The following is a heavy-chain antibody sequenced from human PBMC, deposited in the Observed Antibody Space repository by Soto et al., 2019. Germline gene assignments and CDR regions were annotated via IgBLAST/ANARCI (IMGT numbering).Heavy chain of an antibody. CDR3: AKQVRDGTSSPYYFDY. CDR1: GFTFSNYA. D-gene: IGHD6-6*01. J-gene: IGHJ4*02. V-gene: IGHV3-23*01. CDR2: ISSAVNT. Sequence: GGSLRLSCAGSGFTFSNYAMSWVRQAPGKGLEWVSAISSAVNTYYADSVKGRFTISRDNSKNTLSLQMNSLRAEDTAVYYCAKQVRDGTSSPYYFDYWGQGTLFTVSS.